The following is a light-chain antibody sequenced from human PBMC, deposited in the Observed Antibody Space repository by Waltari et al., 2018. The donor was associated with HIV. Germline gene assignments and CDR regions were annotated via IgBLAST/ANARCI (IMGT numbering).Light chain of an antibody. CDR3: AAWDDTLNGHVI. V-gene: IGLV1-44*01. CDR1: TSTIGTNV. J-gene: IGLJ2*01. Sequence: QSALTQPPSVSGTPGQRVSISCSGSTSTIGTNVVHWYQHLPGKAPKLLIYSNNQRPSGVPDRFSGSMSGTSASLAISGLQFDDEADYYCAAWDDTLNGHVIFGGGTKVTVL. CDR2: SNN.